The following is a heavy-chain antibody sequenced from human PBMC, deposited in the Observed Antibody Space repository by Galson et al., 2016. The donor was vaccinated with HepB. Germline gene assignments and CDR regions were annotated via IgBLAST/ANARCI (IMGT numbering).Heavy chain of an antibody. J-gene: IGHJ4*02. CDR3: ATPRDSSGSYFPPRD. D-gene: IGHD1-26*01. Sequence: CAASGFTFSDFGMHWVRQAPGKGLEWLAVISYDGSHKYYADSVKGRFTISRDSSKNTLFLQMNSLRAEDTAVYYCATPRDSSGSYFPPRDWGQGTLVTVSS. CDR1: GFTFSDFG. V-gene: IGHV3-30*03. CDR2: ISYDGSHK.